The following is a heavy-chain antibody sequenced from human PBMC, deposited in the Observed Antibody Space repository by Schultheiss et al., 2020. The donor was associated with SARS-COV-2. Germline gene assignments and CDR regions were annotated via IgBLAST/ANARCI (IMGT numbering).Heavy chain of an antibody. V-gene: IGHV3-73*01. Sequence: GESLKISCAASGFTFSDYYMSWIRQAPGKGLEWVGRIRSKANSYATAYAASVKGRFTISRDDSKNTAYLQMNSLKTEDTAVYYCAKVISDVLYYYYYGMDVWGQGTTVTVSS. D-gene: IGHD2-8*01. CDR2: IRSKANSYAT. CDR1: GFTFSDYY. CDR3: AKVISDVLYYYYYGMDV. J-gene: IGHJ6*02.